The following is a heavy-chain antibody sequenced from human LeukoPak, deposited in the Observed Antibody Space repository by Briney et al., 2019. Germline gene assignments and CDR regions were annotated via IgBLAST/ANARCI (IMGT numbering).Heavy chain of an antibody. Sequence: ASAKVSCKASGYTFTSYYMHWVRQAPGQGLEWMGIINPSGGSTSYAQKFQGRVTMTRDTSTSTVYMELSSLRSEDTAVYYCARDRGVVVPAAQFSYWGQGTLVTVSS. J-gene: IGHJ4*02. CDR2: INPSGGST. CDR1: GYTFTSYY. V-gene: IGHV1-46*01. CDR3: ARDRGVVVPAAQFSY. D-gene: IGHD2-2*01.